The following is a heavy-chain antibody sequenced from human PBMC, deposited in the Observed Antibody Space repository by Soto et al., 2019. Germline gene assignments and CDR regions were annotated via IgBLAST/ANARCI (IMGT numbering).Heavy chain of an antibody. J-gene: IGHJ3*02. CDR3: AGGARGWYHDALDI. V-gene: IGHV3-48*01. D-gene: IGHD6-19*01. CDR2: ISSSSSTT. CDR1: GFTFSSYS. Sequence: EVQPVESGGGLVQPGGSLRLSCAASGFTFSSYSMNWVRQAPGKGLEWVSYISSSSSTTYYADSVKGRFTISRDNAKNSLYLQMNSLSAEDTAVYYCAGGARGWYHDALDIWGQGTMVTVSS.